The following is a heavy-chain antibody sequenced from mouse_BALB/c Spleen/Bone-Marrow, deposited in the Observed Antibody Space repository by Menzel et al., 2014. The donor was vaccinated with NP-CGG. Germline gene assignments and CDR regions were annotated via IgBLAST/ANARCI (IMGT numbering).Heavy chain of an antibody. CDR2: INPGCGDT. Sequence: VQLQQSGAELVRPGTSVKVSCKASGYAFTNYLIEWVKQRPGQGLEWIGVINPGCGDTNYNEKFKGKATLTSDKSSSTAYMQLHSLTSDDSAVYFCARTITVEVPPAYWSQGTLVTVSA. J-gene: IGHJ3*01. V-gene: IGHV1-54*01. D-gene: IGHD1-1*01. CDR1: GYAFTNYL. CDR3: ARTITVEVPPAY.